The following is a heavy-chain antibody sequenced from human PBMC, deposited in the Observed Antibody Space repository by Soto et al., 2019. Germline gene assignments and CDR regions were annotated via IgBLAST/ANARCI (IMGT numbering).Heavy chain of an antibody. V-gene: IGHV3-15*01. Sequence: PVGSLRLSWVGSGISFSDAWRSWVLQAPRKGLEWVGRIKRQTEGGTTDYPASVKGRFIISRDDSENTLYLQMNSLKTEDTAMYYCTTDPPAGSRAIDYWGQGTQVTVSS. CDR1: GISFSDAW. J-gene: IGHJ4*02. CDR3: TTDPPAGSRAIDY. CDR2: IKRQTEGGTT.